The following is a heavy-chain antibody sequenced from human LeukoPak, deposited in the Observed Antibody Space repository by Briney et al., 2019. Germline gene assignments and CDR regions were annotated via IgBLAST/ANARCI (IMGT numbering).Heavy chain of an antibody. CDR1: GYTLTELS. V-gene: IGHV1-24*01. CDR2: FDPEDGET. J-gene: IGHJ4*02. D-gene: IGHD5-12*01. CDR3: ATTGRFGYSGYDLGY. Sequence: GASVKVSCKVSGYTLTELSMHWLRQAPGKGLEWMGGFDPEDGETIYAQKFQGRVTMTEDTSTDTAYMELSSLRSEDTAVYYCATTGRFGYSGYDLGYWGQGTLVTVSS.